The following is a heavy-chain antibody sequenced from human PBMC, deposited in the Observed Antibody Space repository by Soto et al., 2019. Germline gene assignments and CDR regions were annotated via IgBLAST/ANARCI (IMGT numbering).Heavy chain of an antibody. CDR3: ARDLGGTKTWWFDP. Sequence: ASVKVSCKASGYTFTSYGISWVRQAPGQGLEWMGWISAYNGNTNYAQKLQGRVTMTTDTSTSTAYMELRSLRSDDTAAYYCARDLGGTKTWWFDPWGQGTLVTVSS. J-gene: IGHJ5*02. CDR2: ISAYNGNT. V-gene: IGHV1-18*01. CDR1: GYTFTSYG. D-gene: IGHD1-1*01.